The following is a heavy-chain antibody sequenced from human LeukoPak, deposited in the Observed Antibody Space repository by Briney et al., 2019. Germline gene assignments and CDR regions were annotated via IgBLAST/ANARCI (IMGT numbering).Heavy chain of an antibody. CDR2: IYPGDSDT. V-gene: IGHV5-51*01. CDR3: ARDRVWEHGSGSYYNVGYYYYMDV. CDR1: GYSFTSYW. J-gene: IGHJ6*03. Sequence: GESLKISCKGSGYSFTSYWIGWVRQMPGKGLEWMGIIYPGDSDTRYSPSFQGQVTISADKSISTAYMELSRLRSDDTAVYYCARDRVWEHGSGSYYNVGYYYYMDVWGKGTTVTVSS. D-gene: IGHD3-10*01.